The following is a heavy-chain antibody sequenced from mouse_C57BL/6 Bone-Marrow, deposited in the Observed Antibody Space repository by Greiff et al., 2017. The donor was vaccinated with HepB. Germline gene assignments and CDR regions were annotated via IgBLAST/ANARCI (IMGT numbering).Heavy chain of an antibody. D-gene: IGHD1-1*01. Sequence: EVMLVESGGGLVQPGGSMKLSCVASGFTFSHYWMNWVRQSPEKGLEWVAQIRLKSDNYATHYAVSVKGRFTISRDDSKSSVYLQMNNLRAEDTGIDYCTGGVTTVVNSMDYWGQGTSVTVAS. CDR2: IRLKSDNYAT. CDR1: GFTFSHYW. V-gene: IGHV6-3*01. CDR3: TGGVTTVVNSMDY. J-gene: IGHJ4*01.